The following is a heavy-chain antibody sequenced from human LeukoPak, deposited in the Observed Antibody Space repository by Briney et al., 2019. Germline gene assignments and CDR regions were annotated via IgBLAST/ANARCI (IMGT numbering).Heavy chain of an antibody. CDR3: AALAGVQCLAYDPRDYFDS. V-gene: IGHV1-58*01. Sequence: TSVKVSCKASGFTFTSSAVQWVRQARGQRLEWIGWIVLGSGNTNDAQQFQERVTITRDLSTSSTYLELSSLRSEDTAVYYCAALAGVQCLAYDPRDYFDSWGQGTQVTVSS. CDR1: GFTFTSSA. D-gene: IGHD7-27*01. J-gene: IGHJ4*02. CDR2: IVLGSGNT.